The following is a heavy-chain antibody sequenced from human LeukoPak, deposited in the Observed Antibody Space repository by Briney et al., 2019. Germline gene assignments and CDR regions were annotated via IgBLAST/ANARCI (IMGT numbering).Heavy chain of an antibody. CDR3: VRDSSHSSARVEVADTRGASLGD. CDR1: GFTFSSYW. V-gene: IGHV3-7*01. Sequence: GGSLRLSCAASGFTFSSYWMSWVRQAPGKGLEWVANIKQDGSKKYNVAPVKGRFTISRDNAKNSLYLQMNSLRAEDTALYYCVRDSSHSSARVEVADTRGASLGDWGQGTLVSVSS. D-gene: IGHD6-19*01. CDR2: IKQDGSKK. J-gene: IGHJ4*02.